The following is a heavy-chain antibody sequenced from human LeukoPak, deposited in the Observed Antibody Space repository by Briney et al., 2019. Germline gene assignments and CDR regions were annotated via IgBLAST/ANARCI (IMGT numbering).Heavy chain of an antibody. CDR3: ARSPRFLDQMDV. J-gene: IGHJ6*04. Sequence: GGSLRLSCAASGFTFSSYAMHCVRQAPGKGLEYVSAISSNGGSTYYANSVKGRFTISRDNSKNTLYLQMGSLRAEDMAVYYCARSPRFLDQMDVWGKGTTVTVSS. CDR1: GFTFSSYA. CDR2: ISSNGGST. V-gene: IGHV3-64*01. D-gene: IGHD3-3*01.